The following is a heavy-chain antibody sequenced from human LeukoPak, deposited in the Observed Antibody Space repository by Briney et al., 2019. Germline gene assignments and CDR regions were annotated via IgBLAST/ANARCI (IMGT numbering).Heavy chain of an antibody. CDR1: GFTFTSYW. D-gene: IGHD4-17*01. J-gene: IGHJ3*02. V-gene: IGHV3-74*01. CDR2: VDGDGSTT. Sequence: GVSLRLSCAASGFTFTSYWMHWVRQAPGKGLVWVSRVDGDGSTTTYADSVEGRFTISRDNAKNTLYLQMNSLRAEDTAVYYCARPQHGDLYAFDIWGQGTMVTVSS. CDR3: ARPQHGDLYAFDI.